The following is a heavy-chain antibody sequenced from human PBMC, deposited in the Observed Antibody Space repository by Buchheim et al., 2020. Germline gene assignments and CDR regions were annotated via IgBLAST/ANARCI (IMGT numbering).Heavy chain of an antibody. CDR2: ISIDGSSE. CDR1: GFTYTHHG. J-gene: IGHJ4*02. Sequence: QVQLVESGGGVVQPGRSLRLYCVVSGFTYTHHGMHWVRQAPGRGLEWVTVISIDGSSEYYAGSVTGRFTNSRDNSKNTLYLEMNSLRSEDTAVYYCAKGCHRGPISFLMDGWGQGTL. D-gene: IGHD2-15*01. V-gene: IGHV3-30*18. CDR3: AKGCHRGPISFLMDG.